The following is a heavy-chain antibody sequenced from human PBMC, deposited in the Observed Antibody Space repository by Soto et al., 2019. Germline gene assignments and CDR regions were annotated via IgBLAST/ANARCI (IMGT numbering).Heavy chain of an antibody. CDR1: GXTFSSCS. J-gene: IGHJ4*02. Sequence: GSLRLSCAASGXTFSSCSMSWVRQAPGKGLEWVSGISDSGDRTYYADSVKGRFTISRDNSKNTLYPQMNSLRAEDTAVYYCAKPRAVAGTSFFDYWGQGTLGTVSS. D-gene: IGHD6-19*01. CDR2: ISDSGDRT. CDR3: AKPRAVAGTSFFDY. V-gene: IGHV3-23*01.